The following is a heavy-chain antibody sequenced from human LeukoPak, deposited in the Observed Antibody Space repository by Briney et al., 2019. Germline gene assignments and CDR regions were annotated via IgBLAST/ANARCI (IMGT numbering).Heavy chain of an antibody. J-gene: IGHJ5*02. CDR2: INPNSGGT. V-gene: IGHV1-2*02. CDR1: GYTFTGYY. CDR3: ARDYSGIRQPGHWFDP. Sequence: ASVKVSCKASGYTFTGYYMHWVRQAPGQGLEWVGWINPNSGGTNYAQKFQGRVTMTRDTSISTVYMELSRLRSDDTAVYYSARDYSGIRQPGHWFDPWGQGSLVTVSS. D-gene: IGHD1-26*01.